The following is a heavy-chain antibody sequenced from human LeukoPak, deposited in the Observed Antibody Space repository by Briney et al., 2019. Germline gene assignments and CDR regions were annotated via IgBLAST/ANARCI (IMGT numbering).Heavy chain of an antibody. D-gene: IGHD5-18*01. CDR2: MNPNSGNT. V-gene: IGHV1-8*01. J-gene: IGHJ4*02. CDR1: GYTFTSYD. CDR3: ARSLQRGYSYGSYFDY. Sequence: ASVKVSCKASGYTFTSYDINWVRQATGQGLEWMGWMNPNSGNTGYAQKFQGRVTMTRNTSISTAYMEPSSLRSEDTAVYYCARSLQRGYSYGSYFDYWGQGTLVTVSS.